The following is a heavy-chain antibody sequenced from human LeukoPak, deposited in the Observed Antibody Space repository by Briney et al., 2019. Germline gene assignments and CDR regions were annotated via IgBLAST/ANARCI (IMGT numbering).Heavy chain of an antibody. Sequence: GESLKISCKGFGYRFTNHWIGWVRQMPGKGLEWMGIIYPGDSDTRYSPSFQGQVTISADKSINTAYLQWSSLKASDTAMYYCVLAGSGSYYFDYWGQGILVTVSS. CDR1: GYRFTNHW. CDR3: VLAGSGSYYFDY. J-gene: IGHJ4*02. D-gene: IGHD3-10*01. V-gene: IGHV5-51*01. CDR2: IYPGDSDT.